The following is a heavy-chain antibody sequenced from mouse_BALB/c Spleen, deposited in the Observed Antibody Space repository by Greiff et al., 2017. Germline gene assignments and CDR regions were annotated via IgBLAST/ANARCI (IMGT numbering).Heavy chain of an antibody. CDR2: ISTYSGNT. V-gene: IGHV1-67*01. J-gene: IGHJ3*01. CDR1: GYTFTDYA. D-gene: IGHD2-10*01. Sequence: VQLQQSGPELVRPGVSVKISCKGSGYTFTDYAMHWVQQSHAKGLEWIGVISTYSGNTNYNQKFKGKATMTVDKSSSTAYMELARLTSEDSAIYYCARGAYYGNPAWFAYWGQGTLVTVSA. CDR3: ARGAYYGNPAWFAY.